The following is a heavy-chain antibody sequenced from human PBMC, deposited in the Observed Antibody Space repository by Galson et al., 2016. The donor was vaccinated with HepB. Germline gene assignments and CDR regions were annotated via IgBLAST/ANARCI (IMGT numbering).Heavy chain of an antibody. CDR3: ARDPAYSDSSGYYYSSHTLFDS. V-gene: IGHV3-30*04. J-gene: IGHJ4*02. CDR2: ISFDGSNE. Sequence: SLRLSCAASEFTFKTYAMHWVRQAPGKGLEWVAVISFDGSNEYYAESVKGRFTISRDNSKNTLFLQMNSLRAEDTAVYFCARDPAYSDSSGYYYSSHTLFDSWGQGTLVTVSS. D-gene: IGHD3-22*01. CDR1: EFTFKTYA.